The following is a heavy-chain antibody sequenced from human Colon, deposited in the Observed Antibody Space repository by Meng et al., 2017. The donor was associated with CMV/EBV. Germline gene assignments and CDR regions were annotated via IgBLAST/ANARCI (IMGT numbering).Heavy chain of an antibody. Sequence: SVKVSCKASGGTFSSYAISWVRQAPGQGLEWMGGIIPILGIANYAQKFQGRVTITADKSTSTAYMELSSLRSEDTAVYYCARVQLELRNYYGMDVWGQRTTVTVSS. CDR3: ARVQLELRNYYGMDV. J-gene: IGHJ6*02. V-gene: IGHV1-69*10. D-gene: IGHD1-7*01. CDR2: IIPILGIA. CDR1: GGTFSSYA.